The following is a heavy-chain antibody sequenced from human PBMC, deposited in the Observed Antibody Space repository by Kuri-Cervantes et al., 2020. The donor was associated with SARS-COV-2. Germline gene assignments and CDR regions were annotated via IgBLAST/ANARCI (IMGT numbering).Heavy chain of an antibody. CDR3: ARIVNYSKGNWNYGYYYYMDV. Sequence: LRLSCTVSGGSISSGGYYWSWIRQPPGKGMEWIGYIYHSGSTYYNPSLKSRVTISVDRSKNQFSLKLSSVTAADTAVYYCARIVNYSKGNWNYGYYYYMDVWGKGTTVTVSS. J-gene: IGHJ6*03. V-gene: IGHV4-30-2*01. CDR2: IYHSGST. D-gene: IGHD1-7*01. CDR1: GGSISSGGYY.